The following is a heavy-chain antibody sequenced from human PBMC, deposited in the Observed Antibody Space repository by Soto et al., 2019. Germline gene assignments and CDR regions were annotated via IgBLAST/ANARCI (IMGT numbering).Heavy chain of an antibody. CDR1: VFTFSGFA. Sequence: GGSLGLSCAASVFTFSGFAMNWVRQAPGKGLEWISYIKTSTGTTHYADSVKGRLTISRDNAKDSVYPQMNSLRDEDTAVYYCARGSLIHFDYWGQGALVTVSS. CDR3: ARGSLIHFDY. J-gene: IGHJ4*02. CDR2: IKTSTGTT. V-gene: IGHV3-48*02.